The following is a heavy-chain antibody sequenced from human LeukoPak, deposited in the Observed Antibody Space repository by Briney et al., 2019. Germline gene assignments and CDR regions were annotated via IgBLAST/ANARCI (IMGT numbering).Heavy chain of an antibody. Sequence: ASVKVSCKASGYTFTSYYMHWVRQASGQGLEWMGIINPSGGSTSYAQKFQGRVTMTRDTSTSTVYMELSSLRSEDMAVYYCARGYSYDPYYYYYMDVWGKGTTVTVSS. CDR3: ARGYSYDPYYYYYMDV. CDR2: INPSGGST. D-gene: IGHD5-18*01. V-gene: IGHV1-46*01. CDR1: GYTFTSYY. J-gene: IGHJ6*03.